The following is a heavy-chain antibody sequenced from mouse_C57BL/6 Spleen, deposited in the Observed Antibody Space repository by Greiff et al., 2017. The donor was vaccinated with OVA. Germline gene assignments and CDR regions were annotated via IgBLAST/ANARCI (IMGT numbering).Heavy chain of an antibody. CDR1: GYTFTSYG. D-gene: IGHD2-2*01. CDR2: IYPKSGDT. CDR3: ARETYGYYYYGY. V-gene: IGHV1-81*01. Sequence: VQLQQSGAELARPGASVKLSCTASGYTFTSYGIRWVKQRPGQGLEWIGRIYPKSGDTYYNEKFKGKATLTADKSSSTAYMQLRSLTSEDSAVYYCARETYGYYYYGYWGQGTTLTVSA. J-gene: IGHJ2*01.